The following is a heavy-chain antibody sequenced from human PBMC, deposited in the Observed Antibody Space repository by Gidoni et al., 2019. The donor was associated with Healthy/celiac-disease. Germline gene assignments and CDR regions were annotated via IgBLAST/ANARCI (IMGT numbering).Heavy chain of an antibody. CDR3: ARAVGDYEYWFDP. CDR2: ISYSGST. CDR1: CGSISSGDYY. Sequence: QVQLQESGTGLVKPSQTLSLTCPVSCGSISSGDYYWSWIRQPPGKGLEWIGYISYSGSTYYNPSLKSLVTISVDTSKNQFSLKLSSVTAADTAVYYCARAVGDYEYWFDPWGQGTLVTVSS. V-gene: IGHV4-30-4*01. D-gene: IGHD4-17*01. J-gene: IGHJ5*02.